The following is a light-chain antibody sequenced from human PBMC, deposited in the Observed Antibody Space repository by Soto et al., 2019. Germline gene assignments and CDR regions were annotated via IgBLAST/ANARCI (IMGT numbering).Light chain of an antibody. CDR1: QIIVSTY. J-gene: IGKJ1*01. Sequence: EVALTQSPGTLSLSPGERATLYCRTSQIIVSTYLAWYQQKAGQAPRLLMYGTSSRATGIPDRFSGSGSGTDFTLTISSVEPEDFAIYYCQQYSGSPPRTFGQGTKVEIK. V-gene: IGKV3-20*01. CDR3: QQYSGSPPRT. CDR2: GTS.